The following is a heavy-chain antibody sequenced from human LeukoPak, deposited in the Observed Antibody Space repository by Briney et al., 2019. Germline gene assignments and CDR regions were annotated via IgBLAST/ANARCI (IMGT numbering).Heavy chain of an antibody. D-gene: IGHD3/OR15-3a*01. V-gene: IGHV3-21*01. CDR2: MSSTSRYI. CDR1: GFTFSTYT. J-gene: IGHJ4*02. CDR3: AAGLVTPY. Sequence: GESLRLSCAASGFTFSTYTLNWVRQAPGKGLEWVSSMSSTSRYIYYADSVKGRFTISRDNAKNSLYLQMNSLRVGDTAVYYCAAGLVTPYWGQGTLVTVSS.